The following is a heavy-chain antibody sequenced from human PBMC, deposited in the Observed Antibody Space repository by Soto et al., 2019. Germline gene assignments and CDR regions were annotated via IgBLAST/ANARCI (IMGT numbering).Heavy chain of an antibody. CDR1: GFTFSNYP. V-gene: IGHV3-23*01. CDR2: ISGSGETP. Sequence: GGSLRLSCAASGFTFSNYPMSWVRQAPGKGREWVSGISGSGETPYYADSVKGRFTISRDNYKNMLYLQMNSLSAEDTAVYYCAKDRRITMVREVLRAFDSWGQGNLVTVSS. CDR3: AKDRRITMVREVLRAFDS. J-gene: IGHJ4*01. D-gene: IGHD3-10*01.